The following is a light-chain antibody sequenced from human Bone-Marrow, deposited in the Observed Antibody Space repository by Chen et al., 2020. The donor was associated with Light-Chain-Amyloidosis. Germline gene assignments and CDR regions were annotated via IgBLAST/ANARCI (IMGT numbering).Light chain of an antibody. J-gene: IGLJ3*02. Sequence: FMLTQPHPVSESPGKPVIIPCTRSSGSIATNYVQWYQQRPGSSPTTVIYEDDQRPSSVPDRFSGSVDRSSNSASLTISVLKTEDEADYYCQSYQGSSQGVFGGGTKLTVL. CDR3: QSYQGSSQGV. CDR1: SGSIATNY. CDR2: EDD. V-gene: IGLV6-57*01.